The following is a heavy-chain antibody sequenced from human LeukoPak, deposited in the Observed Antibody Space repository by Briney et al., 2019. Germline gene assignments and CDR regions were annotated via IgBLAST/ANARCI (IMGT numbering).Heavy chain of an antibody. Sequence: SQTLSLTCTVSGGSFSSGDYSWNWIRQLAGQGLEWIGRIYTSGSTNYNPSLKSRVTMSVDTSKNQFSLKLSSVTAADTAVYYCARGGMVRGVIYNWFDPWGQGTLVSVSS. CDR2: IYTSGST. J-gene: IGHJ5*02. V-gene: IGHV4-61*02. CDR3: ARGGMVRGVIYNWFDP. D-gene: IGHD3-10*01. CDR1: GGSFSSGDYS.